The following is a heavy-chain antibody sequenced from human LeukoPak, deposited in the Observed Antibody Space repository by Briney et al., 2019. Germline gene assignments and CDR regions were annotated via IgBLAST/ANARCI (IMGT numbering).Heavy chain of an antibody. D-gene: IGHD3-10*01. CDR1: GFTFDDYA. CDR2: ISWNSGSI. V-gene: IGHV3-9*01. J-gene: IGHJ5*02. Sequence: GGSLRLSCAASGFTFDDYAMHWVRQAPGKGLEWVSGISWNSGSIGYADSVKGRFTISRDNAKNSLYLQMNSLRAEDTALYYCAKGNQFGPYNWFDPWGQGTLVTVSS. CDR3: AKGNQFGPYNWFDP.